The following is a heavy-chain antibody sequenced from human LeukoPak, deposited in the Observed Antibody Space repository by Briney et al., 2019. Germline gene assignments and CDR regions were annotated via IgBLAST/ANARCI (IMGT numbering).Heavy chain of an antibody. J-gene: IGHJ3*02. CDR1: GFTFSNYW. CDR3: ARNAAMAADI. V-gene: IGHV3-74*01. Sequence: GGSLRLSCAASGFTFSNYWMHWVRHAPGKGLVWVSRINGDGTGTSYADSVKGRFTISRDNAKNTLYLQMNSLRAEDTAVYYCARNAAMAADIWGQGTMVTVSS. D-gene: IGHD5-18*01. CDR2: INGDGTGT.